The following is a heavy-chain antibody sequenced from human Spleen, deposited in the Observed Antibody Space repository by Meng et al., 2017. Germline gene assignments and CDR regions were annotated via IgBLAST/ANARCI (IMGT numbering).Heavy chain of an antibody. V-gene: IGHV5-51*01. CDR2: IYPGDSDT. Sequence: KVSCKGSGYSFTSYWIGWVRQMPGKGLEWMGIIYPGDSDTRYSPSFQGQVTISADKSISTAYLQWSSLKASDTAMYYCARDRTTVTTFLGVLNWFDPWGQGTLVTVSS. J-gene: IGHJ5*02. CDR1: GYSFTSYW. CDR3: ARDRTTVTTFLGVLNWFDP. D-gene: IGHD4-17*01.